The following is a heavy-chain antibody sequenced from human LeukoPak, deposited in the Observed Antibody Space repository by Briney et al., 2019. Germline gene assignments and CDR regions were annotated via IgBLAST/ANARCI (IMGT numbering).Heavy chain of an antibody. V-gene: IGHV3-7*01. CDR1: GFNFSW. D-gene: IGHD3-3*01. CDR3: ARRTTIFPRRYFFDY. Sequence: GGSLRLSCAATGFNFSWMSWVRQAPATGLEWVANIKEDGSERYYAESVIGRFTISRDNAENSLFLPMTSLRGEDTAVYFCARRTTIFPRRYFFDYWGQGTLVTVSS. CDR2: IKEDGSER. J-gene: IGHJ4*02.